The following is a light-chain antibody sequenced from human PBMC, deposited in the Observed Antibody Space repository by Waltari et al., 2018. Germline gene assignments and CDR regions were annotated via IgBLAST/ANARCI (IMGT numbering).Light chain of an antibody. J-gene: IGKJ5*01. CDR1: QGISSA. CDR3: QQYNSYPQT. Sequence: AIQLTQSPSSLSASVGDRVTLPCRANQGISSALAWYQQKPGKAPKLLSYAASSLESGVPSRFSGSGSGTDFTLTISSLQPEDFATYYCQQYNSYPQTFGQGTRLEIK. V-gene: IGKV1-13*02. CDR2: AAS.